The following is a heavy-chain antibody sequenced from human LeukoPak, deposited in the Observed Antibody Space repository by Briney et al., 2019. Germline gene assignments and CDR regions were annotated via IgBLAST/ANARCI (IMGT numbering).Heavy chain of an antibody. J-gene: IGHJ4*02. D-gene: IGHD2-2*01. V-gene: IGHV4-4*02. Sequence: GSLRLSCAASGFTFTKYWMTWVRQAPGKGLEWIGQIYHSGSTNYNPSLKSRVAITVDKSKNQFSLNLNSVTAADTAVYYCARAGQGYCTSASCYLSLDYWGQGTLVTVSS. CDR2: IYHSGST. CDR3: ARAGQGYCTSASCYLSLDY. CDR1: GFTFTKYW.